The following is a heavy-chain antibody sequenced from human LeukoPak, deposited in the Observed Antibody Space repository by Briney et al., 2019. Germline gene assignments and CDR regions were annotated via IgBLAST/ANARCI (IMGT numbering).Heavy chain of an antibody. V-gene: IGHV4-34*01. CDR2: INHSGST. D-gene: IGHD6-13*01. J-gene: IGHJ4*02. CDR3: ARLMGIAAAGTDDY. Sequence: SETLSLTCTVSGGSISSYYWSWIRQPPGKGLEWIGEINHSGSTNYNPSLKSRVTISVDTSKNQFSLKLSSVTAADTAVYYCARLMGIAAAGTDDYWGQGTLVTVSS. CDR1: GGSISSYY.